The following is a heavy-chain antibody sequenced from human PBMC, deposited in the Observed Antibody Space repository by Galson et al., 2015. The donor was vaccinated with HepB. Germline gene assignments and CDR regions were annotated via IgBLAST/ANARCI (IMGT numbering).Heavy chain of an antibody. CDR3: ARGSGWSEHYYFDY. CDR2: INHSGST. Sequence: ETLSLTCAVYGGSFGGYYWSWLRQPPGKGLEWIGEINHSGSTNYNPSLKSRVTISVDTSKNQFSLKLSSVTAADTAVYYCARGSGWSEHYYFDYWGQGTLVTVSS. D-gene: IGHD6-19*01. CDR1: GGSFGGYY. V-gene: IGHV4-34*01. J-gene: IGHJ4*02.